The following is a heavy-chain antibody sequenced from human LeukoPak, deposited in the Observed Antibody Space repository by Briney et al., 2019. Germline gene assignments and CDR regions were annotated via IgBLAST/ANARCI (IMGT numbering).Heavy chain of an antibody. V-gene: IGHV3-23*01. CDR2: ISGSGGCT. D-gene: IGHD5-18*01. CDR3: TKGTIWLPFDY. J-gene: IGHJ4*02. Sequence: GGSLRLSCAASGFTFSSFAMTWVRQAPGKGLEWVSAISGSGGCTYYADSVKGRFTISRDNSKNTLYLQMNSLRAEDTAVYYCTKGTIWLPFDYWGQGTLVTVSS. CDR1: GFTFSSFA.